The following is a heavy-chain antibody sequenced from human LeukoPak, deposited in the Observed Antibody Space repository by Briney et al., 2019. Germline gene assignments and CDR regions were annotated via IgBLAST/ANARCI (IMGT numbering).Heavy chain of an antibody. V-gene: IGHV4-59*08. CDR3: ARHETTVTTFFGY. D-gene: IGHD4-17*01. J-gene: IGHJ4*02. CDR1: GGSISSYY. Sequence: PSETLSLTCTVSGGSISSYYWGWIRQPPGKGLEWIGYIYYSGSTNYNPSLKSRVTISVDTSKNQFSLKLSSVTAADTAVYYCARHETTVTTFFGYWGQGTLVTVSS. CDR2: IYYSGST.